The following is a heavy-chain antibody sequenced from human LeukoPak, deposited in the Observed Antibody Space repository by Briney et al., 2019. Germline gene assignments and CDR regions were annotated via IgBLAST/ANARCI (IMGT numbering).Heavy chain of an antibody. Sequence: GSSVKVSCKASGGTFTTYAITWVRQAPGQGLEWMGGILPIFDMANYAQKFQGRVTITADTSTRTAYMELSSLRSDDTAVYYCARDGGWLQTQNHYYYHGMDVWGQGTTVTVSS. CDR3: ARDGGWLQTQNHYYYHGMDV. J-gene: IGHJ6*02. D-gene: IGHD5-24*01. CDR1: GGTFTTYA. CDR2: ILPIFDMA. V-gene: IGHV1-69*17.